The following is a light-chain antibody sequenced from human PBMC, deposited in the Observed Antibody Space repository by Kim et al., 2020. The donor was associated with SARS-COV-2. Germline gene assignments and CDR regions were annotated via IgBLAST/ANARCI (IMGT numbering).Light chain of an antibody. CDR3: QQYGRLPIT. Sequence: DIVLTQSPDTLSLSPGDRATLSCGASQGVPGAYVAWYQQRPGLAPRLLIRDASFRATGIPDRFSGSGSGTDFTLTITSLESEDFAVYYCQQYGRLPITFGQGTRLEIK. J-gene: IGKJ5*01. CDR1: QGVPGAY. V-gene: IGKV3D-20*01. CDR2: DAS.